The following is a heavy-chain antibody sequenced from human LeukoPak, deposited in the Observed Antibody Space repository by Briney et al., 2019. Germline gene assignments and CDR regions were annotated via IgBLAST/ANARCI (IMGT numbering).Heavy chain of an antibody. CDR2: IWYDGSNK. Sequence: GRSLRLSCAASGFTFSSYGMHWVRQAPGKGLEWVAVIWYDGSNKYYADSVKGRFTISRDNSKNTLYLQMNSLRAEDTAVYYCARVALDRLGSFDYWGQGTLVTVSS. V-gene: IGHV3-33*01. CDR1: GFTFSSYG. D-gene: IGHD6-19*01. CDR3: ARVALDRLGSFDY. J-gene: IGHJ4*02.